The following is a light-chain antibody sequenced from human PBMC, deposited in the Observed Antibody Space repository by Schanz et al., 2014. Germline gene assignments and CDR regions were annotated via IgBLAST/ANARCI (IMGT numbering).Light chain of an antibody. CDR3: QQYSSTPFA. J-gene: IGKJ4*01. CDR2: WAS. Sequence: DTVLTQSPDSLPVSLGERATITCKSSQSILYSSNNKNYLAWYQQKPGQPPKLLIYWASTRRSGVPDRFSGSGSGIDFTLTISSLQAEDVAVYYCQQYSSTPFAFGGGTRVEIK. V-gene: IGKV4-1*01. CDR1: QSILYSSNNKNY.